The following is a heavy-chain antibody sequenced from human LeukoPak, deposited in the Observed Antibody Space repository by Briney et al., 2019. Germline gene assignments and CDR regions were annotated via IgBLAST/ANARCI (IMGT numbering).Heavy chain of an antibody. CDR2: IYYSGST. V-gene: IGHV4-30-4*01. CDR1: GGSISSGDYY. D-gene: IGHD6-6*01. CDR3: ARAARPAGVGHDN. J-gene: IGHJ4*02. Sequence: SETLSLTCTVSGGSISSGDYYWSWIRQPPGKGLEWIGYIYYSGSTYYNPSLKSRVTISVDTSKNQFSLKLSSVTAADTAVYYCARAARPAGVGHDNWGQGTLVTVSS.